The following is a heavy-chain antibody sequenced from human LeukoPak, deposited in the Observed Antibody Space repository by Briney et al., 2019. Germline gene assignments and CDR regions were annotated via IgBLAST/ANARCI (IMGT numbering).Heavy chain of an antibody. CDR2: IWYDGSDK. D-gene: IGHD3-3*01. Sequence: GGSLRLSCAASGFTFSSYGMHWVRQAPGKGLEWVAVIWYDGSDKYYADSVKGRFSISRDNSKNTLYLQMNSLRAEDTAVYYCARELYYDFWSGYSPRYYGMDVWGQGTTVTVSS. CDR3: ARELYYDFWSGYSPRYYGMDV. J-gene: IGHJ6*02. V-gene: IGHV3-33*01. CDR1: GFTFSSYG.